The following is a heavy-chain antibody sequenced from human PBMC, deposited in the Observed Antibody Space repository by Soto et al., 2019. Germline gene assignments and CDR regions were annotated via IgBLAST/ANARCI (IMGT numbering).Heavy chain of an antibody. CDR2: INPYNGKT. CDR1: GYTFTSYG. D-gene: IGHD2-21*02. Sequence: ASVKVSCKASGYTFTSYGISWVRQAPGQGLEWMGWINPYNGKTGYAQKFQGRVTMTSNTSISTAYMELSSLRSEDTAVYYCARELGGDRFDYWGQGTLVTVSS. V-gene: IGHV1-8*02. J-gene: IGHJ4*02. CDR3: ARELGGDRFDY.